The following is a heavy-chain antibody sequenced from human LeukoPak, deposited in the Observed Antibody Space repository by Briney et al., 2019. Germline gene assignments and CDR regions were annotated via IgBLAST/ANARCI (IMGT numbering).Heavy chain of an antibody. V-gene: IGHV4-59*11. J-gene: IGHJ1*01. CDR1: GGSISSHY. CDR2: IYYSGST. Sequence: SETLSLTCTVSGGSISSHYWSWIRRPPGKGLEWIGYIYYSGSTNYNPSLKSRVTISLDTSKKQFSLKLSSVTAADTAVYYRASMLFFGDPCGLWGQGTLVTVSS. CDR3: ASMLFFGDPCGL. D-gene: IGHD2-21*01.